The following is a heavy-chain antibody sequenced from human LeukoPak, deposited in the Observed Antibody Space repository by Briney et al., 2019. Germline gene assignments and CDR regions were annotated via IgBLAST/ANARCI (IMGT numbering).Heavy chain of an antibody. CDR1: GGSISSYY. CDR2: IHYSGRT. J-gene: IGHJ4*02. D-gene: IGHD6-19*01. CDR3: ARGLYGSDSF. V-gene: IGHV4-59*12. Sequence: SETLSLTCTVSGGSISSYYWSWVRQPPGKGLEWIGCIHYSGRTKHKPSLKSRVTFSVDTSKNQFSLRLTSVTAADTAVYYCARGLYGSDSFWGQGNLVTVSS.